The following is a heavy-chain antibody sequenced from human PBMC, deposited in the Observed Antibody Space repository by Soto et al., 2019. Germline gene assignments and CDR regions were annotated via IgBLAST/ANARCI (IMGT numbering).Heavy chain of an antibody. Sequence: EVQLVESGGGLVQPGGSLRISGKGSGFSFSSNWMSWVRQAPGKGLEWVASIKQDESEKYYVDSVKGRFTISRDNVDDSVFLHMNSLSAEDTAVYFCVRDVGFDYVNWGQGTLVTVSS. D-gene: IGHD3-16*01. CDR2: IKQDESEK. CDR1: GFSFSSNW. CDR3: VRDVGFDYVN. V-gene: IGHV3-7*01. J-gene: IGHJ4*02.